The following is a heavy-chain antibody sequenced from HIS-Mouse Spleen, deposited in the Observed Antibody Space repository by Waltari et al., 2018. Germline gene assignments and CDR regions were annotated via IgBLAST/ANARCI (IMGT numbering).Heavy chain of an antibody. Sequence: QLHLQESGPGLGKPSETLSLTCTVSGGSISSRSYYWGWIRQPPGKGLEWIGSIYYSGSTYYNPSLKSRVTISVDTSKNQFSLKLSSVTAADTAVYYCAREIPYSSSWYDWYFDLWGRGTLVTVSS. D-gene: IGHD6-13*01. J-gene: IGHJ2*01. CDR2: IYYSGST. V-gene: IGHV4-39*07. CDR1: GGSISSRSYY. CDR3: AREIPYSSSWYDWYFDL.